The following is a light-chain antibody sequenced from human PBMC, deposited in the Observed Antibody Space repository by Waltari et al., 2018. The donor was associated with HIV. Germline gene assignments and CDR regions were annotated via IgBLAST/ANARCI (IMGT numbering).Light chain of an antibody. Sequence: EIVMTQSPVALSLSPDDRVTLSCGPVESVGSFFAWYQQRPCQGPRLLMYGVSSSASGVPARFTGSGSGTEVNLTITSLQSDDSAIHFCQQFYYWPPTFGQGTKVEVK. CDR1: ESVGSF. CDR3: QQFYYWPPT. J-gene: IGKJ2*01. V-gene: IGKV3-15*01. CDR2: GVS.